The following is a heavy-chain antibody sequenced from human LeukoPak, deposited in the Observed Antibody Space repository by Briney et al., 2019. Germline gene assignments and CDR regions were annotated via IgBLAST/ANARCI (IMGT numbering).Heavy chain of an antibody. V-gene: IGHV3-48*03. Sequence: GGSLRLSCAASGFTFSNYEMNWVRQAPGKGLEWVSYISSSGGTMYYADSVKGRFTISRDNSKNTLYLQMNSLRAEDTAIYYCAKNGDRGAYCSGGSCYPYYYYYIDVWGKGTTVTISS. CDR1: GFTFSNYE. J-gene: IGHJ6*03. CDR2: ISSSGGTM. CDR3: AKNGDRGAYCSGGSCYPYYYYYIDV. D-gene: IGHD2-15*01.